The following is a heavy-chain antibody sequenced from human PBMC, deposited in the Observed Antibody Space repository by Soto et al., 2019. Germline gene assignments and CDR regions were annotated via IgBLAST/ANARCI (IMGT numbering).Heavy chain of an antibody. CDR2: IYSGGST. D-gene: IGHD2-2*01. CDR1: GLSVSSNY. J-gene: IGHJ6*02. V-gene: IGHV3-53*01. Sequence: EVQLVESGGGLIQPGGSLRLSCAASGLSVSSNYMSWVRQAPGKGLEWVSVIYSGGSTYYADSVKGRFTISRDNSKNTLYLQINSLRAAETAVYYCARDTGQLLHYYYYYGMDVWGQGTTVTVSS. CDR3: ARDTGQLLHYYYYYGMDV.